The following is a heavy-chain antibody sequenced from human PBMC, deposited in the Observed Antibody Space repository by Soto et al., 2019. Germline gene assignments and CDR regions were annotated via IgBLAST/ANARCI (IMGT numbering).Heavy chain of an antibody. J-gene: IGHJ3*02. CDR3: TTDYAPDTMIVVGDAFDI. D-gene: IGHD3-22*01. CDR2: IKSKTDGGTT. CDR1: GVTFSNAW. V-gene: IGHV3-15*01. Sequence: LRLSCAASGVTFSNAWMSWVRQAPGKGLEWVGRIKSKTDGGTTDYAAPVKGRFTISRDDSKNTLYLQMNSLKTEDTAVYYCTTDYAPDTMIVVGDAFDIWGQGTMVTVSS.